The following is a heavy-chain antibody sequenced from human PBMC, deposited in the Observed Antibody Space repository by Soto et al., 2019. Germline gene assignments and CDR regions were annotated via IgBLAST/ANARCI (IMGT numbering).Heavy chain of an antibody. Sequence: SETLSLTCSVSGGSVDSVNHYWSWIRQPPGKGLEWIGYIYNGGHTFYNPSLKSRVKILVDKSRNQFSLRLSSVTAADTAVYFCATSEYSSLSINWFDPWGQGALVTVYS. D-gene: IGHD6-6*01. J-gene: IGHJ5*02. CDR3: ATSEYSSLSINWFDP. V-gene: IGHV4-30-4*01. CDR2: IYNGGHT. CDR1: GGSVDSVNHY.